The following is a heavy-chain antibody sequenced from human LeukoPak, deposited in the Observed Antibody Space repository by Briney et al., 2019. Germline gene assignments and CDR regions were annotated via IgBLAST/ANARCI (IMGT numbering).Heavy chain of an antibody. D-gene: IGHD5-24*01. CDR1: GGSIGSYY. CDR3: ARPSRDGYRYTFDY. CDR2: IYNSGNT. Sequence: PSETLPLTCTVSGGSIGSYYWSWIRQPPGKGLEWICYIYNSGNTNYSPSLKSRVSISVDKPKNQFSLKLSSVTAADTAVYYCARPSRDGYRYTFDYWGQGILVTVSS. V-gene: IGHV4-59*01. J-gene: IGHJ4*02.